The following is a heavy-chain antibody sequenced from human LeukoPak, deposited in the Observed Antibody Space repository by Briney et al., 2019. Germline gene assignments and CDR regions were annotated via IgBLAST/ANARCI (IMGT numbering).Heavy chain of an antibody. J-gene: IGHJ4*02. Sequence: SETLSLTCAVYGGSFSGYYWSWIRQPPGKGLEWIGEINHSGSTNYNPSLKSRVTISVDTSKNQFSLKLSSVTAADTAVYYCARYSILLGGSFFDYWGQGTLVTVSS. D-gene: IGHD6-13*01. V-gene: IGHV4-34*01. CDR2: INHSGST. CDR3: ARYSILLGGSFFDY. CDR1: GGSFSGYY.